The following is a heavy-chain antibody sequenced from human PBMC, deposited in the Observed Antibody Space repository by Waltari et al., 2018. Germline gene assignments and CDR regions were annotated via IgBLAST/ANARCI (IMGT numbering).Heavy chain of an antibody. V-gene: IGHV4-39*01. CDR3: ATKRESSASGFDY. CDR1: GGSIRSSSSY. D-gene: IGHD6-19*01. J-gene: IGHJ4*02. Sequence: QLQLQESGPGLVKPSETLSFTCTVSGGSIRSSSSYWGWIRQPPGKGMEWIGSIYYSGSTYYNPSLKSRVTISVDTSKNQFSLKLSSVTAADTAVYYCATKRESSASGFDYWGQGTLVTVSS. CDR2: IYYSGST.